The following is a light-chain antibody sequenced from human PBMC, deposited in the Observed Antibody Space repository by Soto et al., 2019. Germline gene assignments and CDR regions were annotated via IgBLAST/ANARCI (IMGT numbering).Light chain of an antibody. CDR2: GTS. J-gene: IGKJ4*02. CDR1: QSVSNK. CDR3: QQYNKWPQ. V-gene: IGKV3-15*01. Sequence: EIVMTQSPGTLSVSPGERATLFCRASQSVSNKLAWYQQKPGQAPRLIIYGTSTRATGIPARLSGSGSGTDFTLTISSLQSEDFAIYYCQQYNKWPQFGGGTKVDIK.